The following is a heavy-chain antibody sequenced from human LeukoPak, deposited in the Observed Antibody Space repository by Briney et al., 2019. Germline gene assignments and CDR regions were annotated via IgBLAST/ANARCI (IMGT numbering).Heavy chain of an antibody. CDR2: IIPIFGTA. V-gene: IGHV1-69*01. Sequence: SVKVSCKASGGTFSSYAIGWVRQAPGQGLEWMGGIIPIFGTANYAQKFQGRVTITADESTSTAYMELSSLRSEDTAVYYCARGGGGLNWFDPWGQGTLVTVSS. D-gene: IGHD4-23*01. CDR3: ARGGGGLNWFDP. J-gene: IGHJ5*02. CDR1: GGTFSSYA.